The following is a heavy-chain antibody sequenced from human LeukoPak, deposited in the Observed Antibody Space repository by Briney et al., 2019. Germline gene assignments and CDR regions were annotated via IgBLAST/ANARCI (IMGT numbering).Heavy chain of an antibody. CDR3: ARDLGPYPGGSFDY. V-gene: IGHV3-21*01. CDR1: GFTFSSYS. Sequence: GGSLRLSCAASGFTFSSYSMNWVRQAAGKGLEWVSSISSSSSYIYYADSVKGRFTISRDNAKNSLYLQMNSLRAEDAAVYYCARDLGPYPGGSFDYWGQGTLVTVSS. CDR2: ISSSSSYI. J-gene: IGHJ4*02.